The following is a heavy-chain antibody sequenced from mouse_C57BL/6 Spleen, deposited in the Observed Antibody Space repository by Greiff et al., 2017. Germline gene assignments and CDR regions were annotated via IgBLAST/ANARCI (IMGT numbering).Heavy chain of an antibody. CDR2: IDPSDSET. D-gene: IGHD1-1*01. Sequence: VQLQQPGAELVRPGSSVKLSCKASGYTFTSYWMHWVKQRPIQGLEWIGNIDPSDSETHYNQKFKDKATLTVDKSSSTAYMQLSSLTSEDSAVYYCARTSYGSSRYYFDYWGQGTTLTVSS. V-gene: IGHV1-52*01. CDR3: ARTSYGSSRYYFDY. CDR1: GYTFTSYW. J-gene: IGHJ2*01.